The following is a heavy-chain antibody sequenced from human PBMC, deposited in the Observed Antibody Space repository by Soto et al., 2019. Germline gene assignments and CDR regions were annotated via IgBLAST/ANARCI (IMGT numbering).Heavy chain of an antibody. CDR1: GYSFTSYW. CDR3: ARTERGYSYGNT. V-gene: IGHV5-10-1*01. Sequence: HGESLKISCKGSGYSFTSYWIIWVRQMPGKGLEWMGRIDPSDSYTNYSPSFQGHVTISVDKSISTTYLQWSSLKASDTAMYYCARTERGYSYGNTWGQGTLVTVSS. CDR2: IDPSDSYT. J-gene: IGHJ5*02. D-gene: IGHD5-18*01.